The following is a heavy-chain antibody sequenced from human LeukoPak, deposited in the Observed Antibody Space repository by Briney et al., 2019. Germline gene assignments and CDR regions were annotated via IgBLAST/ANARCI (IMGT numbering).Heavy chain of an antibody. CDR3: ARESLGYSYGAIDY. CDR1: GFTVSGNY. CDR2: INPDGSGT. D-gene: IGHD5-18*01. Sequence: GGSLRLSCAASGFTVSGNYMNWVRQAPGKGLVWVSRINPDGSGTSHADSVKGRFTISRDNAKNTLYLQMNSPRAEDTAVYYCARESLGYSYGAIDYWGQGTLVTVSS. V-gene: IGHV3-74*01. J-gene: IGHJ4*02.